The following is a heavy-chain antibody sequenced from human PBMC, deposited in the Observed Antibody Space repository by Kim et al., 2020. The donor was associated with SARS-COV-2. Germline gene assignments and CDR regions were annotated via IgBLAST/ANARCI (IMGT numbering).Heavy chain of an antibody. J-gene: IGHJ4*02. Sequence: PGGSLRLSCAASGFTFSSYAMHWVRQAPGKGLEWVAVISYDGSNKYYADSVKGRFTISRDNSKNTLYLQMNSLRAEDTAVYYCARDSAGFGELVTFDYWGQGTLVTVSS. D-gene: IGHD3-10*01. V-gene: IGHV3-30*04. CDR3: ARDSAGFGELVTFDY. CDR1: GFTFSSYA. CDR2: ISYDGSNK.